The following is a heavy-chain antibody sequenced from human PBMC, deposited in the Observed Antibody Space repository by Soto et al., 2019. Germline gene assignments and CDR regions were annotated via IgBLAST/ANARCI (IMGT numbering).Heavy chain of an antibody. J-gene: IGHJ4*02. CDR3: ARLEGLATISYYFDF. V-gene: IGHV4-39*01. D-gene: IGHD3-9*01. CDR1: GDSVSTSSYY. Sequence: PSETLSLTCTVSGDSVSTSSYYWGWIRQPPGKGLEWIGSVFYTGRTHYNPSLESRITISVDTTKNQFSLKLNSVTAADSAVYFCARLEGLATISYYFDFWGQGALVTVSS. CDR2: VFYTGRT.